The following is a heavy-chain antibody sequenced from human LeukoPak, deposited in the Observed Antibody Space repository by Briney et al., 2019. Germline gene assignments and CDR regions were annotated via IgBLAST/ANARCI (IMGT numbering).Heavy chain of an antibody. CDR2: IYYSGST. D-gene: IGHD3-10*01. V-gene: IGHV4-59*08. CDR1: GGSISSYY. J-gene: IGHJ4*02. CDR3: ARQFRTMVPLDY. Sequence: SETLSLTCTVSGGSISSYYWSWIRQPPGKGLEWIGYIYYSGSTNYNPSLKSRVTISVDTSKNQFSLKLSSVTAADTAVYYCARQFRTMVPLDYWGQGTLVTVSS.